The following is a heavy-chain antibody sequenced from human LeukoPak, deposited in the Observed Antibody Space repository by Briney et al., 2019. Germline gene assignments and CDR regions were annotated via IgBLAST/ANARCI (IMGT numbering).Heavy chain of an antibody. CDR3: ARVGVWFGDPTHFDY. D-gene: IGHD3-10*01. J-gene: IGHJ4*02. CDR1: GFTFSSYS. Sequence: GGSLRLSCAASGFTFSSYSMNWVRQAPGKGLEWVSSISSSSYIYYADSVKGRFTVSRDNAKNSLYLQMNSLRAEDTAVYYCARVGVWFGDPTHFDYWGQGTLVTVSS. V-gene: IGHV3-21*01. CDR2: ISSSSYI.